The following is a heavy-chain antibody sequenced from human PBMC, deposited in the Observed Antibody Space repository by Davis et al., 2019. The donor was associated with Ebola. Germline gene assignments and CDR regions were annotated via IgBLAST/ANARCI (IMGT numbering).Heavy chain of an antibody. CDR3: ARHTVGENYRRSFDY. D-gene: IGHD1-7*01. V-gene: IGHV4-39*01. CDR1: GGSISSSSYY. CDR2: IYYSGST. J-gene: IGHJ4*02. Sequence: MPSETLSLTCTVSGGSISSSSYYWGWIRQPPGKGLEWIGSIYYSGSTYYNQSLKSRVSISADTSKNQFSLTLSSVTAADTAVYYCARHTVGENYRRSFDYWGQGTLVTVSS.